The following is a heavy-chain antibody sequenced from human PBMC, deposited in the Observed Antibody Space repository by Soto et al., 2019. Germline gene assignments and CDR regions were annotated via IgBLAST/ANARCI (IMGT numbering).Heavy chain of an antibody. D-gene: IGHD3-10*01. Sequence: ETLSLTCTVSGESVTSVSDYCSWIRQPPGKGLEWIGYIYYSGSADYNPSLGSRVTISIDTSKNQFSLKLTSVTAADTAVYYCARGVGFGYYYYHMDLWGQGTTVTVSS. J-gene: IGHJ6*02. CDR1: GESVTSVSDY. V-gene: IGHV4-61*01. CDR2: IYYSGSA. CDR3: ARGVGFGYYYYHMDL.